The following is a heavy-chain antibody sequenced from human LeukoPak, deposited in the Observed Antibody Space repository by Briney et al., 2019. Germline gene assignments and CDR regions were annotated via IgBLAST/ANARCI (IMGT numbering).Heavy chain of an antibody. D-gene: IGHD1-26*01. Sequence: GGSLRLSCAASGFTVSSNYMTWVRQAPGKGLEWVSAISGSGGSTYYADSVKGRFTISRDNSKNTLYLQMNSLRAEDTAVYYCAFGSGTYYNALDIWGQGTMVTVSS. CDR1: GFTVSSNY. J-gene: IGHJ3*02. V-gene: IGHV3-23*01. CDR2: ISGSGGST. CDR3: AFGSGTYYNALDI.